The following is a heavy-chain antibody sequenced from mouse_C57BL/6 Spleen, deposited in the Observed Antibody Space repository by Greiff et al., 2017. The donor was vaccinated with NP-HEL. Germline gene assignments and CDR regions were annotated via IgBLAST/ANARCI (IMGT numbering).Heavy chain of an antibody. CDR1: GYTFTDYN. D-gene: IGHD2-2*01. Sequence: VQLQQSGPELVKPGASVKMSCKASGYTFTDYNMHWVKQSHGKSLEWIGYINPNNGGTSYNQKFKGKATLTVNKSSSTAYMELRSLTSEDSAVYYCARAYGYDSAWFAYWGQGTLVTVSA. J-gene: IGHJ3*01. CDR3: ARAYGYDSAWFAY. CDR2: INPNNGGT. V-gene: IGHV1-22*01.